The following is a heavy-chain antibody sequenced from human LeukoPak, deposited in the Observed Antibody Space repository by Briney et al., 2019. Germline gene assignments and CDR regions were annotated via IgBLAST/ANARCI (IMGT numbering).Heavy chain of an antibody. CDR3: AKGTTVVTHYFDY. V-gene: IGHV3-23*01. CDR1: GFTFNNFA. J-gene: IGHJ4*02. D-gene: IGHD4-23*01. CDR2: IYGSSGDT. Sequence: GGSLRLSCAASGFTFNNFAMTWVRQAPGKGLEWVSSIYGSSGDTFYADPVKGRFTISRDNSKKTLYLQMNSLRAEDTALYYCAKGTTVVTHYFDYWGQGTLATVSS.